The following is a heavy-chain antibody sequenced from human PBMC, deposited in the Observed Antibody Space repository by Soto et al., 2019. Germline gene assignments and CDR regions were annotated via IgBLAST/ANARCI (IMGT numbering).Heavy chain of an antibody. V-gene: IGHV4-34*01. CDR3: ARAPDKYYFES. CDR1: VGSFNGYY. Sequence: PSETLSLTCAVYVGSFNGYYWSLIRQPPGKGPECIWDINHSGSTNYNPSLKSRVTISVDTSKNQFSLKLRSVTAADMAVFYCARAPDKYYFESWGQGTMVTLSS. J-gene: IGHJ4*02. CDR2: INHSGST.